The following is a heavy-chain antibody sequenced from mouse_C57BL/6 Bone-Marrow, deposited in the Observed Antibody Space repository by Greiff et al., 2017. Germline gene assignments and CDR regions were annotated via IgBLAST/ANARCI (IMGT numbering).Heavy chain of an antibody. D-gene: IGHD1-1*01. V-gene: IGHV1-81*01. CDR2: INPRSGNT. CDR3: ARSGLLYGFAY. Sequence: VHLVESGAELARPGASVKLSCKASGYTFTSYGISWVKQRTGQGLEWIGEINPRSGNTYYNEKFKGKATLTADKSSSTAYMELRSLTSEDSAVYFCARSGLLYGFAYWGQGTLVTVSA. J-gene: IGHJ3*01. CDR1: GYTFTSYG.